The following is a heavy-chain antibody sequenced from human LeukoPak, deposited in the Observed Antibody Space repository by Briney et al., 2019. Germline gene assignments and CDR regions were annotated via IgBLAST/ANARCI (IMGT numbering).Heavy chain of an antibody. CDR2: IRYDGSNK. J-gene: IGHJ6*02. CDR3: AKTVRGVYYYGMDV. V-gene: IGHV3-30*02. Sequence: PGGSLRLSCAASGFTFSSYGMHWVRQAPGKGLEWVAFIRYDGSNKYYPDSEKGRLTISREDSKNTLYLQMNSRRAEDMAVYYCAKTVRGVYYYGMDVWGQGTTVTVSS. D-gene: IGHD3-10*01. CDR1: GFTFSSYG.